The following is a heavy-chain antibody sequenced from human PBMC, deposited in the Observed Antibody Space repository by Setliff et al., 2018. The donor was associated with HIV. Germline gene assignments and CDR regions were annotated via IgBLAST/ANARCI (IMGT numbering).Heavy chain of an antibody. Sequence: ETLSLTCSVSGGSMRSNIYYWGWIRLSPTKGLEWIGSIHLSDTYYNPSLKSRVTISVDTSKDQFSLKLTSLTAADTAVYYCARSSMAGFDYWGQGKLVTVS. CDR1: GGSMRSNIYY. V-gene: IGHV4-39*07. D-gene: IGHD6-19*01. CDR2: IHLSDT. J-gene: IGHJ4*02. CDR3: ARSSMAGFDY.